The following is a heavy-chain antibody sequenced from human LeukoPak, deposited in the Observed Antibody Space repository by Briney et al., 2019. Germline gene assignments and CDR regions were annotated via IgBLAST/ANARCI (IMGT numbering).Heavy chain of an antibody. V-gene: IGHV3-21*01. CDR1: GFTFSSYS. J-gene: IGHJ4*02. CDR2: ISSSSSYI. Sequence: PGGSLRLSCAASGFTFSSYSMNWVRQAPGKGLEWVSSISSSSSYIYYADSVKGRFTISRDNAKNSLYLQMNSLRAEDSAVYYCAGVGYDSSGYYSLGNYWGQGTLVTVSS. CDR3: AGVGYDSSGYYSLGNY. D-gene: IGHD3-22*01.